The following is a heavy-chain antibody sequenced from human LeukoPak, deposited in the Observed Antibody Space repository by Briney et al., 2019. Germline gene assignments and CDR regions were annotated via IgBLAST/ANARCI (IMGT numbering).Heavy chain of an antibody. V-gene: IGHV5-51*01. CDR1: GYSFTSYW. CDR3: ARQLDYDFWSGYSYGMDV. D-gene: IGHD3-3*01. CDR2: IYPGDSDT. J-gene: IGHJ6*02. Sequence: GESLKISGKGSGYSFTSYWIGWVRQMPGKGLEWMGIIYPGDSDTRYSPSFQGQVTISADKSISTAYLQWSSLKASDTAMYYCARQLDYDFWSGYSYGMDVWGQGTTVTVSS.